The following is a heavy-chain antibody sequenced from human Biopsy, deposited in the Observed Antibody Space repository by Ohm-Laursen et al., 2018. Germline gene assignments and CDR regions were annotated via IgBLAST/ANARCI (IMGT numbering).Heavy chain of an antibody. J-gene: IGHJ6*02. CDR3: ARDRIAYCTATSRDNFGLDV. CDR1: SASINLYY. Sequence: TLSLTCTVSSASINLYYWGWIRQSPGKGLEWIGYINHSGHTNYNPSLKSRLTMSVDTSKNQFSLKLTSVTAADTAVYYCARDRIAYCTATSRDNFGLDVWGQGTTVTVSS. V-gene: IGHV4-59*01. D-gene: IGHD2-8*02. CDR2: INHSGHT.